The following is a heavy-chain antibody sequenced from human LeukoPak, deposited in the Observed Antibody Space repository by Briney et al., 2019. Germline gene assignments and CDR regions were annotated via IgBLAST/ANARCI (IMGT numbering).Heavy chain of an antibody. CDR2: INHSGST. J-gene: IGHJ5*02. D-gene: IGHD6-13*01. CDR1: GGSFSGYY. V-gene: IGHV4-34*01. CDR3: ARGYSSSWNWFDP. Sequence: SETLSLTCAVYGGSFSGYYWSWIRQPPGKGLEWIGEINHSGSTNYNPPLKSRVTISVDTSKNQFSLKLSSVTAADTAVYYCARGYSSSWNWFDPWGQGTLVTVSS.